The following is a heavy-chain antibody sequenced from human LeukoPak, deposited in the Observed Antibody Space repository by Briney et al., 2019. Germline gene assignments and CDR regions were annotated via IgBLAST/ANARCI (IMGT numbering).Heavy chain of an antibody. V-gene: IGHV3-53*04. CDR1: GFTFSSYA. J-gene: IGHJ5*02. D-gene: IGHD1-14*01. CDR3: ARAYKSSTYNWFDP. Sequence: GGSLRLSCAASGFTFSSYAMSWVRQAPGKGLEWVSVIYSGGSTYYADSVKGRFTISRHNSKNTLYLQMNSLRAEDTAVYYCARAYKSSTYNWFDPWGQGTLVTVSS. CDR2: IYSGGST.